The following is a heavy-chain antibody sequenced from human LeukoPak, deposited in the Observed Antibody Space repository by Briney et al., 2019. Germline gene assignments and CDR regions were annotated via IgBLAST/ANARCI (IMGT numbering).Heavy chain of an antibody. CDR2: IIPIFGTA. CDR3: ARDLPPPASGYYYGMDV. Sequence: SVKVSCKASGGTFSSYAISWVRQAPGQGLEWMGGIIPIFGTANYARKFQGRVTITADESTSTAYMELSSLRSEDTAVYYCARDLPPPASGYYYGMDVWGKGTTVTVSS. V-gene: IGHV1-69*13. J-gene: IGHJ6*04. CDR1: GGTFSSYA.